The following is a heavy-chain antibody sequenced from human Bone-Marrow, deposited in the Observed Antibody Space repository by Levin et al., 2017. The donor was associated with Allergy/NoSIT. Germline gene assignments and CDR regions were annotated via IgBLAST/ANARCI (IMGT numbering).Heavy chain of an antibody. V-gene: IGHV3-30*18. Sequence: LSLTCAAAGFTFSNYGMNWVRQAPGKGLEWVAIVSYDGSNKYYGDSVKGRFTISRDNSKNTLYLQMNSLRPEDTAVYYCAKGEGRLRLGEFFDSWGQGTLVTVSS. CDR3: AKGEGRLRLGEFFDS. CDR2: VSYDGSNK. D-gene: IGHD3-16*01. J-gene: IGHJ4*02. CDR1: GFTFSNYG.